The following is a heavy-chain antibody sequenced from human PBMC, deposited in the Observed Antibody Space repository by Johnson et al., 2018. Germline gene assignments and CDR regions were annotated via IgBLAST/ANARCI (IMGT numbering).Heavy chain of an antibody. V-gene: IGHV4-59*01. CDR1: GGSIRNYY. D-gene: IGHD5/OR15-5a*01. CDR3: AKIPPSTITAFDI. Sequence: QVQLQESGPGLVKPSETLSLTCTVSGGSIRNYYWSWIRQPPGKGLEWIGYIYNSGSTNYNPSLKSRVTISVDTSKNQFSLKLSSVTAADTAVYYWAKIPPSTITAFDIWGQGTMVTVSS. J-gene: IGHJ3*02. CDR2: IYNSGST.